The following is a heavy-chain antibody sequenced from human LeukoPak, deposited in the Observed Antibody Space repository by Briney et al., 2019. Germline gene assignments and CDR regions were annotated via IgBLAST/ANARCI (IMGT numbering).Heavy chain of an antibody. CDR3: ARDPVPATARHFDY. CDR2: TSSDGNIK. J-gene: IGHJ4*02. CDR1: GFTFSSYA. D-gene: IGHD1-1*01. V-gene: IGHV3-30*01. Sequence: GGSLRLSCAASGFTFSSYAMHWLRRAPGKGREWVAVTSSDGNIKYYADSVKGRFTISRDNSKNTLYLQMNSLRGEDTGVYYCARDPVPATARHFDYWGQGTLVTVSS.